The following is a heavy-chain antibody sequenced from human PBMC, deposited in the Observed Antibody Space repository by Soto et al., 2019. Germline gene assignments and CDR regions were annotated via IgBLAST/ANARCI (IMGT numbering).Heavy chain of an antibody. CDR3: AGSAGKGPLAGPIDY. CDR1: GFTFSSYG. Sequence: VQLVESGGGLVQPGGSLRLSCAASGFTFSSYGMHWVRQAPGKGLEWVAVITYDGSNKHYVDSVKGRFTISRDNPKTTLLLQKDSLRAEDTAVYYWAGSAGKGPLAGPIDYWGQGSLVTVSS. CDR2: ITYDGSNK. J-gene: IGHJ4*02. D-gene: IGHD3-10*01. V-gene: IGHV3-33*08.